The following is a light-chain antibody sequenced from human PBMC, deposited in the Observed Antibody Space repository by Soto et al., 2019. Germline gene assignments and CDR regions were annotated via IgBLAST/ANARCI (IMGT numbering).Light chain of an antibody. CDR1: GSNIGAGYN. CDR2: EVS. J-gene: IGLJ1*01. V-gene: IGLV2-23*02. Sequence: QSALTQPSSVSGDPGQTVTISCTGSGSNIGAGYNVHWYQQLPGKAPKLMIFEVSKRPSGVSNRFSGSKSGNTASLTISGLQAEDEAEYYCCSYAGTYVFGTGTKVTVL. CDR3: CSYAGTYV.